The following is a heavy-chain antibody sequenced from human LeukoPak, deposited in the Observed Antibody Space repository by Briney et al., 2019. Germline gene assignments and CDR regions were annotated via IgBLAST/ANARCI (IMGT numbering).Heavy chain of an antibody. V-gene: IGHV3-48*02. CDR1: EFTFRSYS. J-gene: IGHJ3*02. CDR3: VASMTTWGTFDI. Sequence: GGSLRLSCVASEFTFRSYSMNWVRQAPGKGLKWVSYISSTTTTTYYADSVKGRFSISRDNAENSLYLQMNSLRDEDTAVYYCVASMTTWGTFDIWGQGTMVTVSS. CDR2: ISSTTTTT. D-gene: IGHD6-19*01.